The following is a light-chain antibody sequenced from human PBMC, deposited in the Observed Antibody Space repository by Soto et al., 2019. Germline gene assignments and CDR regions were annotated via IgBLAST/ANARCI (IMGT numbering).Light chain of an antibody. CDR2: EVS. J-gene: IGLJ1*01. CDR1: SSDVGGYNY. Sequence: ALTQPASVSGSPGQSITISCTGTSSDVGGYNYVSWYQQHPGKAPKLMIYEVSNRPSGASNRFSGSKSGNTASLTISGLQAEDEADYYCSSYTSSSTYVFGTGTKVTVL. CDR3: SSYTSSSTYV. V-gene: IGLV2-14*01.